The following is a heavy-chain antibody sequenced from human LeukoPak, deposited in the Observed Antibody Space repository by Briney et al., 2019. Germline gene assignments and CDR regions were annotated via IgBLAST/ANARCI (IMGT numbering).Heavy chain of an antibody. V-gene: IGHV3-23*01. CDR1: GFTFSSYA. CDR3: AKDIVYGSGSCLDV. Sequence: GGSLRLSCAASGFTFSSYAMSWVRRAPGKGLEWVSAISGSGGSTYYADSVKGRFTISRDNSKNTLYLQMNSLRAEDTAVYYCAKDIVYGSGSCLDVWGQGTTVTVSS. J-gene: IGHJ6*02. CDR2: ISGSGGST. D-gene: IGHD3-10*01.